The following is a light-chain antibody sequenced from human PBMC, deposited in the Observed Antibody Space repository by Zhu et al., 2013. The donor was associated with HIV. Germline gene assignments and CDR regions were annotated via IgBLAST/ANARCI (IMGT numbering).Light chain of an antibody. V-gene: IGKV3-20*01. CDR3: QQYGGSPRT. CDR1: QSVGSRS. CDR2: DAS. J-gene: IGKJ2*02. Sequence: EVVLTQSPGTLASSPGETATLSCRASQSVGSRSLAWYQQKPGQAPRLLIYDASIRATGIADRFSGSGYETDFTLTITRLEPEDFAVYYCQQYGGSPRTFGQGTNLEIK.